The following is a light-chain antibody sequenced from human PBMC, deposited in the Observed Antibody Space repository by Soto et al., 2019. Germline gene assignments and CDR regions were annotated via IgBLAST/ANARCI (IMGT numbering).Light chain of an antibody. CDR3: CSYAGSYTFV. J-gene: IGLJ1*01. V-gene: IGLV2-11*01. Sequence: SVTISCIGTNSDIGGYNYVSWYRQYPGKAPKVMIYDVNKRPSGVPDRFSGSKSANTASLTISGLQAEDEADYYCCSYAGSYTFVFGTGTKV. CDR2: DVN. CDR1: NSDIGGYNY.